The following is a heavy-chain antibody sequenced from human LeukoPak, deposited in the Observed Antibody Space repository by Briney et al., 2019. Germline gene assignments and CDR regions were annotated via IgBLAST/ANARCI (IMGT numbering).Heavy chain of an antibody. CDR1: GYTFTQLS. D-gene: IGHD2-21*02. CDR2: FDPEDGET. J-gene: IGHJ4*02. V-gene: IGHV1-24*01. Sequence: ASVKVSGKVSGYTFTQLSMHWVRQAPGKGLEWMGGFDPEDGETIYAQKFQGRVTMTEDTSTDTAYMELSSLRSEDTAVYYCATLGYCGGDCVDYWGQGTLVTVSS. CDR3: ATLGYCGGDCVDY.